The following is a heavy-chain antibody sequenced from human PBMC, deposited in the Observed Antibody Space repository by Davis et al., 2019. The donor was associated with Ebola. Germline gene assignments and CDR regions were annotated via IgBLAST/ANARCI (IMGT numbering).Heavy chain of an antibody. CDR1: GFTFRSYT. V-gene: IGHV3-23*01. J-gene: IGHJ4*02. CDR3: ATCGFCVSSSGIDY. CDR2: ISGVGYNT. Sequence: PGGSLRLSCAASGFTFRSYTMNWVRQTPGKGLEWVSGISGVGYNTYYADSVKGRFTISRDNSKNTLYLQMNSLRADDTAVYYCATCGFCVSSSGIDYRGQGTLVTVSS. D-gene: IGHD3-22*01.